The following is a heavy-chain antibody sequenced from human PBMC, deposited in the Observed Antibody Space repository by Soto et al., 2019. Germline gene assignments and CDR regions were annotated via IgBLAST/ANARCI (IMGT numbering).Heavy chain of an antibody. D-gene: IGHD3-16*01. CDR3: ARSMITFGGVLDG. J-gene: IGHJ5*02. CDR2: FSTRPI. CDR1: GFTFSDHS. V-gene: IGHV3-48*01. Sequence: EVQLVESGGGLVQPGGSLRLSCTASGFTFSDHSINWVRQAPGKGLEWISYFSTRPIYYADSVKGRLTVSRDNARNSLFLQMDSLRAEDTAVYYCARSMITFGGVLDGWDQGTLVTVSS.